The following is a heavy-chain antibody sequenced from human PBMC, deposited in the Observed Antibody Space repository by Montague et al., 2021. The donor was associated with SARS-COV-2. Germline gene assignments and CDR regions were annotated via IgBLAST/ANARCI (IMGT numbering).Heavy chain of an antibody. CDR3: ARGALFYDSSGYYSDAFDI. Sequence: SETLSLTCVVYGGSFSGYYWSWIRQPPGKGLEWIGEINHSGSTNYNPSLKSRVTMSVDTSKNQFSLKLSSVTAADTAVYYCARGALFYDSSGYYSDAFDIWGQGTMVTVSS. V-gene: IGHV4-34*01. CDR1: GGSFSGYY. J-gene: IGHJ3*02. CDR2: INHSGST. D-gene: IGHD3-22*01.